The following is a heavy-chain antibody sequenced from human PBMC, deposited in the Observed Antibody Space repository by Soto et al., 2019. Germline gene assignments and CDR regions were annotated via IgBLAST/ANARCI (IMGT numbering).Heavy chain of an antibody. CDR2: IYPGDSDT. Sequence: ESLKISCKGSGYRFSSYWIAWVRQMPGKGLEWMGIIYPGDSDTIYSPSFQGQVTFSADKSTSTAYLQWSSMKASDTAMYYCARQGSNGAYYYYGMDVWGQGTTVTVS. V-gene: IGHV5-51*01. J-gene: IGHJ6*02. D-gene: IGHD2-8*01. CDR3: ARQGSNGAYYYYGMDV. CDR1: GYRFSSYW.